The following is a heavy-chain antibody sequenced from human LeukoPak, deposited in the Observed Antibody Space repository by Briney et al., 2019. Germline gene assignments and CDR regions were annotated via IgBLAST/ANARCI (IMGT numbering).Heavy chain of an antibody. V-gene: IGHV1-18*01. Sequence: ASVKVSCKASGYTFTSYGISWVRQAPGQGLEWMGWISAYNGNTNYAQKLQGRVTMTTDTSTSTAYMVLRSLRSDDTAVYYCARGVEYCSGGSCLMKNWFDPWGQGTLVTVSS. J-gene: IGHJ5*02. D-gene: IGHD2-15*01. CDR3: ARGVEYCSGGSCLMKNWFDP. CDR2: ISAYNGNT. CDR1: GYTFTSYG.